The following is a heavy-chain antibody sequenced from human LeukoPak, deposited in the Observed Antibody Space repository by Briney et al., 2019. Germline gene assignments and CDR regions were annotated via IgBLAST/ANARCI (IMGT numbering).Heavy chain of an antibody. CDR1: GGTFSSYA. Sequence: SVKVSCKASGGTFSSYAISWVRQAPGQGLEWMGGIIPIFGTANYAQKFQGRVTITTDESTSTAYMELGSLSSEDTAVYYCARDLGRDGHRGLDYWGQGTLVTVSS. J-gene: IGHJ4*02. CDR3: ARDLGRDGHRGLDY. D-gene: IGHD5-24*01. CDR2: IIPIFGTA. V-gene: IGHV1-69*05.